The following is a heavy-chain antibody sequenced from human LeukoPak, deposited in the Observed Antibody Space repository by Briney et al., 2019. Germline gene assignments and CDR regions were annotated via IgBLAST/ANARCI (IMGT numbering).Heavy chain of an antibody. J-gene: IGHJ1*01. Sequence: PETLSLTCAVYGGSFSGYYWSWIRQPPGKGLEWIGENNHSGSTNYNPSLKSRVTISVDTSKNQFSLKLSSVTAADTAVYYCARGPNYDFWSGYYSPEYFQHWGQGTLVTVSS. CDR1: GGSFSGYY. CDR2: NNHSGST. CDR3: ARGPNYDFWSGYYSPEYFQH. D-gene: IGHD3-3*01. V-gene: IGHV4-34*01.